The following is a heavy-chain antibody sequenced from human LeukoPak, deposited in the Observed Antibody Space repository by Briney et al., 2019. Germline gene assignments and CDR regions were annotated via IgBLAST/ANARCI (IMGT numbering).Heavy chain of an antibody. CDR3: ARAYGSGSYPFDY. J-gene: IGHJ4*02. CDR1: GGTFSSYA. CDR2: IIPIFGTA. D-gene: IGHD3-10*01. V-gene: IGHV1-69*13. Sequence: SVKVSCKASGGTFSSYAISRVRQAPGQGLEWMGGIIPIFGTANYAQKFQGRVTITADESTSTAYMELSSLRSEDTAVYYCARAYGSGSYPFDYWGQGTLVTVSS.